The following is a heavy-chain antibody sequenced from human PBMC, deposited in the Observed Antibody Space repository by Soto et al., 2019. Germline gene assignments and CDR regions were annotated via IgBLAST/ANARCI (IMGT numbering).Heavy chain of an antibody. V-gene: IGHV4-39*07. CDR3: ARVPRGYDSSGYYFYYYGMDV. CDR2: IYYSGST. CDR1: GGSISSSSYY. D-gene: IGHD3-22*01. Sequence: SETLSLTCTVSGGSISSSSYYWGWIRQPPGKGLEWIGSIYYSGSTNYNPSLKSRVTISVGKSKNQFSLKLSSVTAADTAVYYCARVPRGYDSSGYYFYYYGMDVWGQGTTVTVSS. J-gene: IGHJ6*02.